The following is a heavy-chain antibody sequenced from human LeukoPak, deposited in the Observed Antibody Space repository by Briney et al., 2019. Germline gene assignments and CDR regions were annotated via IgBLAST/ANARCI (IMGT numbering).Heavy chain of an antibody. V-gene: IGHV3-21*01. CDR3: ARDRGYFDN. CDR1: GFSFSSCA. J-gene: IGHJ4*02. Sequence: PGGSLRLSCAASGFSFSSCAMNWVRQAPGKGLEWLSSITSSSNYIYYADSVKGRFTISRDNVQNSLYLQMNSLRAEDTAMYYCARDRGYFDNWGQGTLVTVSS. CDR2: ITSSSNYI.